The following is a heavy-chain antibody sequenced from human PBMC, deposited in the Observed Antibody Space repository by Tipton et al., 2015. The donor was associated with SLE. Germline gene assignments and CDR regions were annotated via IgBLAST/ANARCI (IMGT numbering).Heavy chain of an antibody. CDR1: GGSINNNNYN. V-gene: IGHV4-39*02. CDR3: VRDGIMAKPMGGFDV. CDR2: ISSSGST. J-gene: IGHJ3*01. D-gene: IGHD2-8*01. Sequence: TLSLTCSVSGGSINNNNYNWGWIRQPPGKGLEWVASISSSGSTYYNPSLNSRVVISLDTDQFSLKLSSVTAADTAIYFCVRDGIMAKPMGGFDVWGQGTTVAVSS.